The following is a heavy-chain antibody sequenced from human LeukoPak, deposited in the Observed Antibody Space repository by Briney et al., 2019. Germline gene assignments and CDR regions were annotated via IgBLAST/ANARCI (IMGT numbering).Heavy chain of an antibody. CDR1: GGSISSSSYY. V-gene: IGHV4-39*01. D-gene: IGHD6-13*01. J-gene: IGHJ4*02. CDR3: AKIEYSSSFL. CDR2: IYYSGST. Sequence: SETLSLTXTVSGGSISSSSYYWGWIRQPPGKGLEWIGSIYYSGSTYYNPSLKSRVTISVDTSKNQFSLKLSSVTAADTAVYYCAKIEYSSSFLWGQGTLVTVSS.